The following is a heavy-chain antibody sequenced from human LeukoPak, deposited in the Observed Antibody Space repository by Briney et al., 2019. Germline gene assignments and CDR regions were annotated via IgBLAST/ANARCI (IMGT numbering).Heavy chain of an antibody. Sequence: PGGSLTLSCAPSGFPFSSFAMSWLRQAPGKGLEWVSAISGSGGSTYYADSVKGRFTISRDNSKNTLYLQMNSLRAEDTAVYYCAKDHLWELDGMDVWGQGTTVTVSS. V-gene: IGHV3-23*01. CDR1: GFPFSSFA. CDR3: AKDHLWELDGMDV. J-gene: IGHJ6*02. D-gene: IGHD1-26*01. CDR2: ISGSGGST.